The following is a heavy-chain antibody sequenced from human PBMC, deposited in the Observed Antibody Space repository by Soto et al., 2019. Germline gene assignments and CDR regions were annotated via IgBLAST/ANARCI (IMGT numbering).Heavy chain of an antibody. D-gene: IGHD6-6*01. CDR2: ISPNGRDV. CDR3: ARTARLFDY. J-gene: IGHJ4*02. CDR1: GFAFTDSY. Sequence: QVQLVESGGGLVNPGGSLRLSCAASGFAFTDSYMSWIRQAPGKGLECLSYISPNGRDVAYADSVRGRFTISRDNARNSLFLQMNSLRGDDTAVYYCARTARLFDYWGQGTLLTVSS. V-gene: IGHV3-11*01.